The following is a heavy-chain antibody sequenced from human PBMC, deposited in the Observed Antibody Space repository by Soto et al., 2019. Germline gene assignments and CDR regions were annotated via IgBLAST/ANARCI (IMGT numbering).Heavy chain of an antibody. CDR2: MNTNSGNT. V-gene: IGHV1-8*01. J-gene: IGHJ3*02. CDR3: ARVLGGSGGWYGFGGAFDI. D-gene: IGHD6-19*01. CDR1: GYTFTTYD. Sequence: ASVKVSCKASGYTFTTYDINWVRQATGQGLEWMGWMNTNSGNTNYTQKFQGRVTMTRDTSTSTAYKELSSLRSDDTAVYYCARVLGGSGGWYGFGGAFDIWGQGTMVTVSS.